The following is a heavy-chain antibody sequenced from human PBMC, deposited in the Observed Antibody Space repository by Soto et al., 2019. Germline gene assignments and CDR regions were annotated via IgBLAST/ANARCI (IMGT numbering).Heavy chain of an antibody. D-gene: IGHD2-2*01. CDR2: LKSDGRDT. CDR3: VREMPVPIRGGYYYYSVLDA. CDR1: GFSFSDNW. Sequence: LRLSCAASGFSFSDNWMHWVRQVPGKGLMWVSRLKSDGRDTIYADSVKGRFTVSRDSAKNTLYLQMNSLRVEDTAVYYCVREMPVPIRGGYYYYSVLDAWGQGTTVTVSS. J-gene: IGHJ6*02. V-gene: IGHV3-74*01.